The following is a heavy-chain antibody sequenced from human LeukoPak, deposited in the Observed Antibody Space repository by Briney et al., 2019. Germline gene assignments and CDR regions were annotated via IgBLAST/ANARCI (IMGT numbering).Heavy chain of an antibody. J-gene: IGHJ4*02. V-gene: IGHV3-7*01. CDR1: GFTFTNYW. CDR2: IRVDGNEK. Sequence: GGSLRLSCAAPGFTFTNYWMSWLRQAPGKGLEWVANIRVDGNEKYYVDSVKGRFTISRDNAQNSLYLQLNSLRAEDTAVYYCARDLNGPSFYWGQGTLVTVSS. CDR3: ARDLNGPSFY. D-gene: IGHD2-8*01.